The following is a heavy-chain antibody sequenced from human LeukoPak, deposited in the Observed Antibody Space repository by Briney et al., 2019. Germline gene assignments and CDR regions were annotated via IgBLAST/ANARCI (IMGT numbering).Heavy chain of an antibody. J-gene: IGHJ4*02. CDR2: ISSSSSYI. Sequence: GGSLRLSCAASGFTFSSYNMNWVRQAPGKGLEWVSSISSSSSYINYADSVKGRFTISRDNAKNSVYLQMNSLRAEDTAVYYCARDRDRANAGRWYLLHDWGQGTLVTVSS. CDR1: GFTFSSYN. CDR3: ARDRDRANAGRWYLLHD. V-gene: IGHV3-21*01. D-gene: IGHD2-15*01.